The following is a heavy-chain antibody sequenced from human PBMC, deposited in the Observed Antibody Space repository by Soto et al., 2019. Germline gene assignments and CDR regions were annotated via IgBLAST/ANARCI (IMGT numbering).Heavy chain of an antibody. CDR3: AADATAWQQMVPSDY. D-gene: IGHD2-8*01. J-gene: IGHJ4*02. Sequence: QMQLEQSGPEVKKPGTSVKVYCKASGFTFTSSAFQWVRQARGQRLEWIGWIAVGSGYTNYAQRFQDRVTLTRDMSTATTYMELSRLTSEDTAIYHGAADATAWQQMVPSDYWGQGTLVTVSS. CDR2: IAVGSGYT. CDR1: GFTFTSSA. V-gene: IGHV1-58*01.